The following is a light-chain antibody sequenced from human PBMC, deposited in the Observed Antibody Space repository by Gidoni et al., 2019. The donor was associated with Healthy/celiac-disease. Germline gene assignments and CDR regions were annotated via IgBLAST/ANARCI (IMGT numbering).Light chain of an antibody. J-gene: IGLJ2*01. V-gene: IGLV3-1*01. Sequence: SDELTQPPSVSVSPGQTASITCSGDKLGDKYACWYQQKPGQSPVLVIYQDSKRPSGIPERFSGSHSGNTATLTISGTQAMDEAYYYCQAWDSSAAVFGGGTKLTVL. CDR3: QAWDSSAAV. CDR1: KLGDKY. CDR2: QDS.